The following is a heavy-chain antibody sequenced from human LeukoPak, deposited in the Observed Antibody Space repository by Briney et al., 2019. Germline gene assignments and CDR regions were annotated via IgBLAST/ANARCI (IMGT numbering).Heavy chain of an antibody. J-gene: IGHJ4*02. V-gene: IGHV5-51*01. CDR3: ARVYYDFWSGYRYFDY. CDR1: GYSFTSYW. CDR2: IYPGDSDT. D-gene: IGHD3-3*01. Sequence: PGESLQISCKGSGYSFTSYWIGWVRQLPGKGLEWLGIIYPGDSDTRYSPSFQGQVAISADKSISTAYLQWSSLKASDTAMYYCARVYYDFWSGYRYFDYWGQGTLVTVSS.